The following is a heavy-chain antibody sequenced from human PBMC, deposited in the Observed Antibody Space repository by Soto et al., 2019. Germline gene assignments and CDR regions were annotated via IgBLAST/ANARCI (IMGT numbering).Heavy chain of an antibody. D-gene: IGHD6-13*01. V-gene: IGHV4-4*02. CDR2: VYRTGST. CDR3: ARARATIAAAAIFAC. J-gene: IGHJ4*02. Sequence: QVQLQESGPGLVKPSGTLSLTCAVSGGSISTSNWWSWVRQPPGKGLEWIGEVYRTGSTNYNPSLESRVIVSVAKSKNQFSLKLTSVTAADTAVYYCARARATIAAAAIFACWGQGTLVTVSS. CDR1: GGSISTSNW.